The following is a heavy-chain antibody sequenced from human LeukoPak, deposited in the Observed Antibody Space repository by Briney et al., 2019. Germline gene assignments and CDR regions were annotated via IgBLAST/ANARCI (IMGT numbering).Heavy chain of an antibody. CDR2: IYHSGST. Sequence: SGTLSLTCAVSGGSISSNNWWGWVRQPPGKGLEWIGEIYHSGSTYYNPSLKSRVTISVDRSKNQFSLKLSSVTAADTAVYYCARVGPYGAFDYWGQGTLVTVSS. D-gene: IGHD4-17*01. J-gene: IGHJ4*02. V-gene: IGHV4-4*02. CDR3: ARVGPYGAFDY. CDR1: GGSISSNNW.